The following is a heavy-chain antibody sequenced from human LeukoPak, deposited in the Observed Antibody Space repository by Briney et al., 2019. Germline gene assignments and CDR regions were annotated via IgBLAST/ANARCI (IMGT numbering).Heavy chain of an antibody. Sequence: SETLSLTCTVSGGSISSGSYYWSWIRQPAGKGLEWIGRIYTSGSTNYNPSLKSRVTISVDTSKNQFSLKLSSVTAADTAVYYCARTRTTYYYGSGSSNWFDPWGQGTLVTVSS. D-gene: IGHD3-10*01. CDR1: GGSISSGSYY. CDR2: IYTSGST. V-gene: IGHV4-61*02. J-gene: IGHJ5*02. CDR3: ARTRTTYYYGSGSSNWFDP.